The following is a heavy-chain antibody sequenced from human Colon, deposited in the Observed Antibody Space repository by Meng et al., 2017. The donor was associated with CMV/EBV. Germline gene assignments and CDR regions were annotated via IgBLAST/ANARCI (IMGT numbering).Heavy chain of an antibody. CDR1: GPSFSAYP. CDR3: AKDIAMAGVVNGVEN. D-gene: IGHD3-3*01. J-gene: IGHJ4*02. V-gene: IGHV3-9*01. CDR2: ISWNGGRV. Sequence: SLRLSCVGSGPSFSAYPMAWVRQAPGKGLEWVSGISWNGGRVGYADTVKGRFTISRDNAKNSVYLQMNSLRVEDTGVYYCAKDIAMAGVVNGVENWGQGTLVTVSS.